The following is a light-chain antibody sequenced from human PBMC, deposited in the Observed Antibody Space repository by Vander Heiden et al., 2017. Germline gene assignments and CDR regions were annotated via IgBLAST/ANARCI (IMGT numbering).Light chain of an antibody. V-gene: IGKV1-27*01. CDR3: QKYNSAPPIT. CDR1: QGISNY. CDR2: AAS. J-gene: IGKJ4*01. Sequence: IQLTQSPSSLSASVGDRVTITCRASQGISNYLAWYQQKPGKVPKLLIYAASTLQSGVPSRFSGSGSGTDFTLTISSLQPEDVATYYCQKYNSAPPITFGGGTKVEIK.